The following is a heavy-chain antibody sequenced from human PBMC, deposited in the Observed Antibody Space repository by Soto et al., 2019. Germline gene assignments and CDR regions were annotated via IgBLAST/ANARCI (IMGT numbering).Heavy chain of an antibody. CDR3: AKDRRAGGNYGFYSDF. J-gene: IGHJ4*02. CDR2: SSATGAGT. CDR1: GSTFSSYG. Sequence: EVQLLESGGGLVQPGGSLRLSCAASGSTFSSYGMTWVRQAPGKGLEWVSFSSATGAGTYYADSVKGRFTISRDNSKNALYLHTTSLKSDDTAVYYCAKDRRAGGNYGFYSDFWGQGALVSVSP. V-gene: IGHV3-23*01. D-gene: IGHD1-7*01.